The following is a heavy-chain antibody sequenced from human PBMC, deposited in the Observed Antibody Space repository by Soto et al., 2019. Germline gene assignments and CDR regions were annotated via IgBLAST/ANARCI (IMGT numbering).Heavy chain of an antibody. Sequence: EVQLLESGGGLVQPGGSLRLSCAASGFTFSSYAMSWVRQAPGKGLEWVSAISGSCGSTYYADSVKGRFTISRDNSKNTLYLQMNSLRAEDTAVYYCAKRYYDFWSGPGDAFDIWGQGTMVTVSS. D-gene: IGHD3-3*01. CDR2: ISGSCGST. CDR1: GFTFSSYA. J-gene: IGHJ3*02. V-gene: IGHV3-23*01. CDR3: AKRYYDFWSGPGDAFDI.